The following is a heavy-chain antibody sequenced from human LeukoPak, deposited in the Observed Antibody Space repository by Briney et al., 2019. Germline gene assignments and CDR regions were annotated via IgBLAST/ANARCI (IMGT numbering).Heavy chain of an antibody. CDR2: IDPSDSYP. V-gene: IGHV5-10-1*01. D-gene: IGHD6-19*01. Sequence: GESLRISCKASGYSFTNYWIYWVRQMPGKGLEWMGRIDPSDSYPNYSPSFQGHVTISVDKSISTAYLQWSSLKASDTAMCYCARHPEQSSGYWGQGTLVTVSS. CDR3: ARHPEQSSGY. J-gene: IGHJ4*02. CDR1: GYSFTNYW.